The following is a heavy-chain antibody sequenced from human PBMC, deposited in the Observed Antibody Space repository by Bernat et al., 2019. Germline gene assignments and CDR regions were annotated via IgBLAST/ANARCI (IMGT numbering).Heavy chain of an antibody. CDR1: GYSFTSYW. D-gene: IGHD2-2*01. J-gene: IGHJ5*02. CDR2: IDPSDSYT. CDR3: ARQGWCSSTSCYAGWFDP. V-gene: IGHV5-10-1*01. Sequence: EVQLVQSGAEVKKPGESLRISCKGSGYSFTSYWISWVRQMPGKGLEWMGRIDPSDSYTNYSPSFQGHVTISADKSISTAYLQWSSLKASDTAMYYCARQGWCSSTSCYAGWFDPWGQGTLVTVSS.